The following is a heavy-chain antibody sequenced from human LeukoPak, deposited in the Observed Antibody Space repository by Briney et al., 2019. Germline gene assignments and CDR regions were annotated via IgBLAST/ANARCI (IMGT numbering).Heavy chain of an antibody. J-gene: IGHJ4*02. V-gene: IGHV3-23*01. D-gene: IGHD4-17*01. CDR3: AKLPTVTTSMDY. CDR1: GFTFSSYA. Sequence: GGSLRLSCAASGFTFSSYAMSWVRQAPGKGLEWVSAISGRGGSTYYADSVKGRFTISRDNSKNTLYLQMNSLRAEDTAVYYCAKLPTVTTSMDYWGQGTLVTVSS. CDR2: ISGRGGST.